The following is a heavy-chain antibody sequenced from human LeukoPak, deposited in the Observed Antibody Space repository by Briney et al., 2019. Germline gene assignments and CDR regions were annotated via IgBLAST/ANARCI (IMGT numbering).Heavy chain of an antibody. J-gene: IGHJ6*02. CDR2: ISSSGSTI. V-gene: IGHV3-48*03. CDR1: GFTLSSYE. CDR3: ARARYCSSTSCYDGMDV. Sequence: GGSLRLSCAASGFTLSSYEMNWVRQAPGKGLEWVPYISSSGSTIYYADSVKGRFTISRDNAKNSLYLQMNSLRAEDTAVYYCARARYCSSTSCYDGMDVWGQGTTVTVSS. D-gene: IGHD2-2*01.